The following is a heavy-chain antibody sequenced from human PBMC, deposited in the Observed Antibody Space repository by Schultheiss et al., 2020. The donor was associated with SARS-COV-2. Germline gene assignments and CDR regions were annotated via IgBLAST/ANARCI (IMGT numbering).Heavy chain of an antibody. J-gene: IGHJ3*02. CDR2: IWYDGSNK. CDR1: GFTFSSYG. CDR3: ARDGEMTTVTYGDAFDI. Sequence: GGSLRLSCAASGFTFSSYGMHWVRQAPGKGLEWVAVIWYDGSNKYYADSVKGRFTISRDNSKNMLYLQMNSLRAEDTAVYYCARDGEMTTVTYGDAFDIWGQGTMVTVSS. V-gene: IGHV3-33*01. D-gene: IGHD4-17*01.